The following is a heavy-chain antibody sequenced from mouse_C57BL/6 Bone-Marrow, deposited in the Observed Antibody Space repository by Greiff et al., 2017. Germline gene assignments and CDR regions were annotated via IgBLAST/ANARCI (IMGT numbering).Heavy chain of an antibody. Sequence: EVKLMESGGGLVKPGGSLKLSCAASGFTFSSYAMSWVRQTPEKRLEWVATISDGGSYTYYPDNVKGRFTISRDNAKNNLYLQMSHLKSEDTAMYYWARAWRWLPWYFDVWGTGTTVTVSS. CDR3: ARAWRWLPWYFDV. J-gene: IGHJ1*03. D-gene: IGHD2-3*01. CDR1: GFTFSSYA. V-gene: IGHV5-4*03. CDR2: ISDGGSYT.